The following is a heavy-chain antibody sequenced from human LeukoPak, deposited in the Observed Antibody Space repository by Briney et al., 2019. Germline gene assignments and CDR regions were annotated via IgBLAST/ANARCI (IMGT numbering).Heavy chain of an antibody. CDR2: IYPGDSDT. Sequence: GESLKISCRSVGYSFTKLWNGLVRQMPGKGLEWMGIIYPGDSDTRYSPSFQGQVTISADKSISTAHLQWSSLKASDTAMYYCARHYSGRFPFDYWGQGTLVTVSS. D-gene: IGHD1-26*01. CDR1: GYSFTKLW. V-gene: IGHV5-51*01. CDR3: ARHYSGRFPFDY. J-gene: IGHJ4*02.